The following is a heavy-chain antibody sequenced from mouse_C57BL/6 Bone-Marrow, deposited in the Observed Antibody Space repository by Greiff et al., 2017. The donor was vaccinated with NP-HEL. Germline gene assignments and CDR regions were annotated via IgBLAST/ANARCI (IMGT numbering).Heavy chain of an antibody. D-gene: IGHD2-5*01. V-gene: IGHV1-7*01. CDR3: AFYYSNPYYYAMDY. J-gene: IGHJ4*01. CDR1: GYTFTSYW. CDR2: INPSSGYT. Sequence: QVQLQQSGAELAKPGASVKLSCKASGYTFTSYWMHWVKRRPGQGLEWIGYINPSSGYTKYNQKFKDKATLTADKSSSTAYMQLSSLTYEDSAVYYCAFYYSNPYYYAMDYWGQGTSVTVSS.